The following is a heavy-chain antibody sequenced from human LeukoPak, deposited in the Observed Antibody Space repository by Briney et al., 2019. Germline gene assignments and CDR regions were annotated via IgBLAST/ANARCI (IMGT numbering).Heavy chain of an antibody. V-gene: IGHV3-23*01. CDR1: GFTFSSHA. CDR2: ISFSGGST. Sequence: GGSLRLSCAASGFTFSSHALSWVRQAPGKGLEWVSGISFSGGSTYYADSVKGRFTISRDNSKNTLYLQMNSLRAEDTAVYYCARAPSGYSSSGGPYYGMDVWGQGTTVTVSS. CDR3: ARAPSGYSSSGGPYYGMDV. J-gene: IGHJ6*02. D-gene: IGHD6-13*01.